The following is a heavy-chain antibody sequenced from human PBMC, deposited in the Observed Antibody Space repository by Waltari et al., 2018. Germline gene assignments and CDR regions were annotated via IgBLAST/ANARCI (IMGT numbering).Heavy chain of an antibody. D-gene: IGHD6-19*01. CDR3: AGFKQQYSSGWYVDY. CDR2: INHSGST. Sequence: QVQLQQWGAGLLKPSETLSLTCAVYGGSFSGYYWSWIRQPPGKGLEWIGEINHSGSTNYNPSLKSRVTISVDTSKNQFSLKLSSVTAAETAVYYCAGFKQQYSSGWYVDYWGQGTLVTVSS. V-gene: IGHV4-34*01. J-gene: IGHJ4*02. CDR1: GGSFSGYY.